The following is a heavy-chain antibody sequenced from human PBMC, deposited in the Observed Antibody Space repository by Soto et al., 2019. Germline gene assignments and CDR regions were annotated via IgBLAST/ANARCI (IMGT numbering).Heavy chain of an antibody. J-gene: IGHJ3*02. CDR2: INSDGSST. V-gene: IGHV3-74*01. CDR3: AVSSPMITFGGVIYHDAFDI. CDR1: GFTFSSYW. D-gene: IGHD3-16*01. Sequence: GGSLRLSCAASGFTFSSYWMHWVRQAPGKGLVWVSRINSDGSSTSYADSVKGRFTISRDNAKNTLYLQMNSLRAEDTAVYYCAVSSPMITFGGVIYHDAFDIWGQGTMVTVSS.